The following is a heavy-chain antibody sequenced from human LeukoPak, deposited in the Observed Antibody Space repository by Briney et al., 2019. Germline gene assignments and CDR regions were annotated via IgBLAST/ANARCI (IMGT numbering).Heavy chain of an antibody. D-gene: IGHD4-11*01. CDR2: ISSSSSYI. CDR3: ARILRLQSRGFDY. V-gene: IGHV3-21*01. Sequence: GGSLRLSCAASGFTFSSYSMNWVRQAPGKGLEWVSSISSSSSYIYYADSVKGRFTISRDNAKNSLYLQMNSLRAEDTAVYYCARILRLQSRGFDYWGQGTLVTVSS. CDR1: GFTFSSYS. J-gene: IGHJ4*02.